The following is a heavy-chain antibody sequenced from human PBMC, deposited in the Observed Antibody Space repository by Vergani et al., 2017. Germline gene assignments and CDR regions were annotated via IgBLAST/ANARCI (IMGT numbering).Heavy chain of an antibody. V-gene: IGHV2-5*02. J-gene: IGHJ4*02. Sequence: QITLKESGPTLVKPTPTLTLTCTFSGFSLSTSGVGVGWIRQPPGKALEWLALIYWDDDKRYSPSLKSRPTITKDTSKNQVVLTMTNMDPVDTATYYCEHTGYDFWSGYYTGPALDYWGQGTLVTVSS. CDR1: GFSLSTSGVG. D-gene: IGHD3-3*01. CDR3: EHTGYDFWSGYYTGPALDY. CDR2: IYWDDDK.